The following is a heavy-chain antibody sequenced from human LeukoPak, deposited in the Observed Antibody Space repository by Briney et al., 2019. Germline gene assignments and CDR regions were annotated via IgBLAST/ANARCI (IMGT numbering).Heavy chain of an antibody. CDR2: IYYSGST. J-gene: IGHJ4*01. D-gene: IGHD3-9*01. CDR3: ARTRNGYFDWLLTFDY. V-gene: IGHV4-59*11. CDR1: GGSISSHY. Sequence: SETLSLTCTVSGGSISSHYWSWIRQPPGKGLEWIGYIYYSGSTNYNPSLKSRVTISVDTSKNQFSLKLSSVTAADTAVYYCARTRNGYFDWLLTFDYWGQGTLVTVSS.